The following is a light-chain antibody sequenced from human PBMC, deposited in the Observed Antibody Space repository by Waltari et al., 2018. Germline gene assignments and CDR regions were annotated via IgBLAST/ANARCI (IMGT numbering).Light chain of an antibody. CDR3: QMYVRLPVT. V-gene: IGKV3-20*01. CDR1: QSVGRA. J-gene: IGKJ1*01. CDR2: DAS. Sequence: IVLTQSPGTLALSPGERATLSCRASQSVGRALAWYQQKPGQAPRLLIYDASSSATGISNKCSGSGSGTDFSLTINRVEPEDFAVYFCQMYVRLPVTFGQGTKVEVK.